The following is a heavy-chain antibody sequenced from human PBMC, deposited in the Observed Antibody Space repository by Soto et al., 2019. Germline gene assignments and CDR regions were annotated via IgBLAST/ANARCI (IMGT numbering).Heavy chain of an antibody. CDR1: GGSISSYY. J-gene: IGHJ4*02. CDR2: IYYSGST. V-gene: IGHV4-59*01. D-gene: IGHD3-9*01. CDR3: ARSAYYDILTGYYLGHFDY. Sequence: SETLSLTCTVSGGSISSYYWSWIRQPPGKGLEWIGYIYYSGSTNYNPSLKSRVTISVDTSKNQFSLKLSSVTAADTAVYYCARSAYYDILTGYYLGHFDYWGQGTLVTVSS.